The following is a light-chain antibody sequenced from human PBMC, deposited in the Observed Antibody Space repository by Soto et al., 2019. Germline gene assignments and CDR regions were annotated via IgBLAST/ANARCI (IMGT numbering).Light chain of an antibody. CDR3: QQYNNWPRT. V-gene: IGKV3-20*01. CDR2: GAS. CDR1: QSVSSSY. J-gene: IGKJ1*01. Sequence: EIVLTQSPGTLSLSPGERATLSCRASQSVSSSYLAWYQQKAGQAPRLLIYGASNRATGIPDRFSGSGSGTEFTLTISSLQSEDFGVYYCQQYNNWPRTFGQGTKVDIK.